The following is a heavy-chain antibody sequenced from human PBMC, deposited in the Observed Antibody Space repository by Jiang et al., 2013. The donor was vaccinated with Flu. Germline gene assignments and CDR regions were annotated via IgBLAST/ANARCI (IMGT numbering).Heavy chain of an antibody. J-gene: IGHJ5*02. CDR2: IYYSGST. V-gene: IGHV4-39*01. CDR3: ARHVREPWDNWFDP. Sequence: LLKPSETLSLTCTVSGGSISSSSYYWGWIRQPPGKGLEWIGTIYYSGSTYYSPSLKSRVTISVDTSKNQFSLKLSSVTAADTAVYYCARHVREPWDNWFDPWGQGTLVTVSS. CDR1: GGSISSSSYY. D-gene: IGHD1-26*01.